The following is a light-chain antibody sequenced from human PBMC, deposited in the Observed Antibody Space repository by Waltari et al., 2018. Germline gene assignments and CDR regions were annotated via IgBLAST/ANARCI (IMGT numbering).Light chain of an antibody. Sequence: DIQMTQSPSSLGASVGDKVTITCRASQGISNSLAWYQQRPGQAPKLLLYGASTLETGVPSRFSGSGSGTEYTLTISSLQPEDFATYYCQHYYSTPWTFGQGTKVEI. CDR1: QGISNS. CDR3: QHYYSTPWT. V-gene: IGKV1-NL1*01. J-gene: IGKJ1*01. CDR2: GAS.